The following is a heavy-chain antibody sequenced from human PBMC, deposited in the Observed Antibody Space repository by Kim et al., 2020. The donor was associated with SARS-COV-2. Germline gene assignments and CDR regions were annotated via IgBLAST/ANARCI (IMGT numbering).Heavy chain of an antibody. Sequence: SETLSLTCTVSGGSISSSSYYWGWIRQPPGKGLEWIGSIYYSGSTYYNPSLKSRVTISVDTSKNQFSLKLSSVTAADSAVYYCARAVLYSSTWHCDYWGQGTLVTVSS. CDR1: GGSISSSSYY. J-gene: IGHJ4*02. CDR3: ARAVLYSSTWHCDY. CDR2: IYYSGST. V-gene: IGHV4-39*01. D-gene: IGHD6-13*01.